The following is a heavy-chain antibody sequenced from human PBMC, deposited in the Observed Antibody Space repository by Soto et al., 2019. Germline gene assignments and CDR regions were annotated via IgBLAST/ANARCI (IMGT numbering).Heavy chain of an antibody. Sequence: HSETLALTCTVSGGSISSSSYDWSWIRQPPGKGLEWIGEINHSGSTNYNPSLKSRVTISVDTSKNQFSLKLSSVTAADTAVYYCARGGGRTYYDFWSGYLYYYGMDVWGQGTTVTVSS. D-gene: IGHD3-3*01. CDR3: ARGGGRTYYDFWSGYLYYYGMDV. CDR2: INHSGST. J-gene: IGHJ6*02. V-gene: IGHV4-39*07. CDR1: GGSISSSSYD.